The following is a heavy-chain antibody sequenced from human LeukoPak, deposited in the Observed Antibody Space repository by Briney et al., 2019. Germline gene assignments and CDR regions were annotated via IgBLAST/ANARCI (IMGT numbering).Heavy chain of an antibody. J-gene: IGHJ4*02. Sequence: SETLSLTCAVYGGSFSGYYWSWIRQPPGKGLEWIGEINHSGSTNYNPSLKSRVTISVDTSKNQFSLKLSSVTAADTAVYYCARAFRKNDLGDYWGQGTLVTVSS. CDR3: ARAFRKNDLGDY. CDR1: GGSFSGYY. V-gene: IGHV4-34*01. CDR2: INHSGST.